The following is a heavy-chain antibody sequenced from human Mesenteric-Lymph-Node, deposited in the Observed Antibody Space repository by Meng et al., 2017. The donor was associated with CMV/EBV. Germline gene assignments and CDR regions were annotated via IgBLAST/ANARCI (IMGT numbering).Heavy chain of an antibody. CDR1: GYTFTNYY. J-gene: IGHJ4*02. CDR3: ALRRWLQRGFDY. D-gene: IGHD5-24*01. Sequence: KASGYTFTNYYMHWVRQDPGQGLEWRGVINPSAGSTSYSQKFQGRVTMTRDKSTSTVYMELSSLRSEDTAVYYCALRRWLQRGFDYWGQGTLVTVSS. CDR2: INPSAGST. V-gene: IGHV1-46*01.